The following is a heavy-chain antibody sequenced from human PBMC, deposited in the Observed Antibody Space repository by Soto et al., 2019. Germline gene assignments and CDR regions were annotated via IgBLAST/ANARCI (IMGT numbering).Heavy chain of an antibody. CDR2: ISGSGGST. Sequence: HPGGSLRLSCAASGFTFSSYAMSWVRQAPGKGLEWVSAISGSGGSTYYADSVKGRFTISRDNSKNTLYLQMNSLRAEDTAVYYCAKKAVAGTIFIVKFYFDYWGQGTLVTVSS. D-gene: IGHD6-19*01. J-gene: IGHJ4*01. CDR3: AKKAVAGTIFIVKFYFDY. V-gene: IGHV3-23*01. CDR1: GFTFSSYA.